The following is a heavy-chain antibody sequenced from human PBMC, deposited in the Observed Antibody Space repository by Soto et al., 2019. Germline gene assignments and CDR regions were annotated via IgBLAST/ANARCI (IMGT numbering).Heavy chain of an antibody. V-gene: IGHV4-59*08. CDR1: GGSISSYY. CDR2: IYYSGST. Sequence: SETLSLTCTVSGGSISSYYWSWIRQPPGKGLEWIGYIYYSGSTNYNPSLKSRVTTSVDTSKNQFSLKLSSVTAADTAVYCCAGLTEYPGPDYRGQGTLVTVSS. CDR3: AGLTEYPGPDY. J-gene: IGHJ4*02.